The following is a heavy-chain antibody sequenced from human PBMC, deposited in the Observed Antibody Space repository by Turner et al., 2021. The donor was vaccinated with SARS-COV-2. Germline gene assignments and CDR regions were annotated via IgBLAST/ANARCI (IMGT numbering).Heavy chain of an antibody. D-gene: IGHD5-12*01. CDR3: AKDPNQWLRSGGYNWFDP. Sequence: EVQLVESGGGLVQPGRSLRLSCAASGFTFNDYAMHWVRQAPGKGLEWVSGITWNSGAVAYADSVKGRFTISRDNAKNSLYLQMNSLRAEDTAFYYCAKDPNQWLRSGGYNWFDPWGQGTLVTVSS. CDR2: ITWNSGAV. J-gene: IGHJ5*02. CDR1: GFTFNDYA. V-gene: IGHV3-9*01.